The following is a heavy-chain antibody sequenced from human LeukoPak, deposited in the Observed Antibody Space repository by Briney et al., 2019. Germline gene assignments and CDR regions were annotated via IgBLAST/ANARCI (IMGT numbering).Heavy chain of an antibody. Sequence: SVKVSCKASGGTFSSYALSWVRQAPGQGLEWMGRIIPILGIANYAQKFQGRVTITADKSTSTAYIELSSLRSEDTAVYYCARGVAVAGGYYYYGMDVWGQGTTVTVSS. V-gene: IGHV1-69*04. CDR2: IIPILGIA. D-gene: IGHD6-19*01. CDR3: ARGVAVAGGYYYYGMDV. CDR1: GGTFSSYA. J-gene: IGHJ6*02.